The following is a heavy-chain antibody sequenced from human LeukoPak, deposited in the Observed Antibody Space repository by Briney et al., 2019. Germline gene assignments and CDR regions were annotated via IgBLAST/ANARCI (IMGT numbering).Heavy chain of an antibody. V-gene: IGHV6-1*01. CDR2: TYYRSKWIN. CDR3: ARDADWAYDAFDI. D-gene: IGHD3-9*01. J-gene: IGHJ3*02. CDR1: GDSVSVKSDV. Sequence: SQTLSLTCAISGDSVSVKSDVWNWIRQSPSRGLEWLGRTYYRSKWINDYATSVKSRIIISPDTSKNQFSVHLNSVTPEDTAVYYCARDADWAYDAFDIWGQGTMVTVSS.